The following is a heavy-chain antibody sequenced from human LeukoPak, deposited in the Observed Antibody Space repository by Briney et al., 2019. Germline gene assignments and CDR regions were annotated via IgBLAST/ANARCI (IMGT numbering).Heavy chain of an antibody. Sequence: SSETLSLTCTVSGGSFSSYYWSWFRHPAGKGLEWIGRVYSSGRTNYNPSLRSRVTISVDTSKSHFSLRLSSVTAADTAVYYCARAVDSRGYQHRGFDPWGQGTLVTVSS. V-gene: IGHV4-4*07. CDR1: GGSFSSYY. CDR2: VYSSGRT. J-gene: IGHJ5*02. CDR3: ARAVDSRGYQHRGFDP. D-gene: IGHD3-22*01.